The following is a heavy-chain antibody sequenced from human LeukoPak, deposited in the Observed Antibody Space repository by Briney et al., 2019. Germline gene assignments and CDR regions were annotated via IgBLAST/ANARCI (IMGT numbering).Heavy chain of an antibody. CDR2: IYYSGST. Sequence: SETLSLTCTVSGGSISSYYWSWIRQPPGKGLEWIGYIYYSGSTNYNPSLKSRVTISVDTSKNQFSLKLSSVTAADTAVYYCARDRRGRTYYFDYWGQGILVTVSS. CDR3: ARDRRGRTYYFDY. V-gene: IGHV4-59*01. CDR1: GGSISSYY. J-gene: IGHJ4*02.